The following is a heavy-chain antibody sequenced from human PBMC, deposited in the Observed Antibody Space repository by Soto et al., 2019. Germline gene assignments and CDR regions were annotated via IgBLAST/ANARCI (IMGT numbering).Heavy chain of an antibody. CDR3: ARGGSGYYYDSSGYNFDY. CDR1: GGTFSSYA. V-gene: IGHV1-69*12. J-gene: IGHJ4*02. CDR2: IIPIFGTA. D-gene: IGHD3-22*01. Sequence: QVQLVQSGAEVKKPGSSVKVSCKASGGTFSSYAISWVRQAPGQGLEWMGGIIPIFGTANYAQKFQGRVTITADXXTXTXXMELSSLRSEDTAVYYCARGGSGYYYDSSGYNFDYWGQGTLVTVSS.